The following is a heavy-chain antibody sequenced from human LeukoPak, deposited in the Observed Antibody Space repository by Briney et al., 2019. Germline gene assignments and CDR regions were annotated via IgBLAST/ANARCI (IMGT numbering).Heavy chain of an antibody. CDR3: AGDDVGGALDI. Sequence: PGGSLRLSCAASGFTLSSYGMNWVRQAPGKGLEWVSSIWYDGSKKYYADSVKGRFTISRDISKSTLYLQMNSLRAEDTAVYFCAGDDVGGALDIWGQGTKVIVSS. D-gene: IGHD3-16*01. V-gene: IGHV3-33*01. CDR2: IWYDGSKK. J-gene: IGHJ3*02. CDR1: GFTLSSYG.